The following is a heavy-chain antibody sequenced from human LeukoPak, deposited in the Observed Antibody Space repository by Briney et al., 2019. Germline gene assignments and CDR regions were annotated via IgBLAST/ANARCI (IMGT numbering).Heavy chain of an antibody. V-gene: IGHV4-59*06. J-gene: IGHJ3*02. Sequence: SETLSLTCTVSGGSISRYYWSWIRQPPGKGLEWIGYIYYSGSTYYNPSLKSRVTISVDTSKNQFSLKLSSVTAADTAVYYCAREPPYDYGVPGGGDAFDIWGQGTMVTVSS. CDR3: AREPPYDYGVPGGGDAFDI. D-gene: IGHD4-17*01. CDR1: GGSISRYY. CDR2: IYYSGST.